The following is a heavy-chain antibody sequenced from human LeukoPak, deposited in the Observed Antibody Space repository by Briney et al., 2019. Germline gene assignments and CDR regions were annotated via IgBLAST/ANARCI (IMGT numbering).Heavy chain of an antibody. D-gene: IGHD2-2*01. V-gene: IGHV3-30*18. CDR2: ISYDGSNK. J-gene: IGHJ4*02. Sequence: PGGSLRLSCAASGFTFSSYGMHWVRPAPGKGLEWVAVISYDGSNKYHADSVKGRFTISRDNSKNTLYLQMNSLRAEDTAVYYCAKDLRPYCSSTSCYYFDYWGQGTLVTVSS. CDR1: GFTFSSYG. CDR3: AKDLRPYCSSTSCYYFDY.